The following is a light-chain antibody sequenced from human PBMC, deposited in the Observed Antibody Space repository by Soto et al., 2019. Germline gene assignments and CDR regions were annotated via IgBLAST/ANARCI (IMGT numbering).Light chain of an antibody. V-gene: IGKV1-5*01. CDR1: QSITTW. CDR2: DAS. J-gene: IGKJ2*01. Sequence: DIQMTQSPSTLSASVGDRVTITCRASQSITTWLAWYQQEPGKAPKLLIYDASSLESGVPSRFSGSGSGTEFTLPISSLQPDDVATYYCRQYNSYPYTFGQGSKLEI. CDR3: RQYNSYPYT.